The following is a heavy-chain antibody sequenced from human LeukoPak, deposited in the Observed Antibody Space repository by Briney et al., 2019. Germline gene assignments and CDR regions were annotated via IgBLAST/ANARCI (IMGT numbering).Heavy chain of an antibody. V-gene: IGHV4-39*07. Sequence: SETLSLTCTVSGGSISSSSYYWGWIRQPPGKGLEWIGSIYYSGSTYYNPSLKSRVTISVDTSKNQFSLKLSSVTAADMAVYYCARVRVGSPDYWGQGTLVTVSS. D-gene: IGHD1-26*01. J-gene: IGHJ4*02. CDR2: IYYSGST. CDR3: ARVRVGSPDY. CDR1: GGSISSSSYY.